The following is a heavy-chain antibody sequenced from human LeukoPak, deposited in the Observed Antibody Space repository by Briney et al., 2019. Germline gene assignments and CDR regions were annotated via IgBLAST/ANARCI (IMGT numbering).Heavy chain of an antibody. CDR1: GFSFTGYY. V-gene: IGHV1-2*02. J-gene: IGHJ6*04. Sequence: ASVKVSCKASGFSFTGYYFHWVRQAPGQGLEWIGWINPNSGGTNYAQKFQGRVTVTRDTSISTMYMELGRLRFDDTAVYYCARKSPRFSSSGMDVWGKGTTVTVSS. CDR2: INPNSGGT. D-gene: IGHD3-3*01. CDR3: ARKSPRFSSSGMDV.